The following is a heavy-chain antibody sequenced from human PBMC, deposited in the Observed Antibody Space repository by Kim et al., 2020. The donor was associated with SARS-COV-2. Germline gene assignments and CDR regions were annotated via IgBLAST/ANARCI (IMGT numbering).Heavy chain of an antibody. D-gene: IGHD5-12*01. V-gene: IGHV3-9*01. CDR1: GFTFDDYA. CDR2: ISWNSVTI. CDR3: AKVAYSGYDGHFDY. J-gene: IGHJ4*02. Sequence: GGSLRLSCAASGFTFDDYAIHWVRQAPGKGLEWVSGISWNSVTIGYADSVKGRFTISRDNAKNSLYLQMSSLRAEDTALYYCAKVAYSGYDGHFDYWGQGTLVTVSS.